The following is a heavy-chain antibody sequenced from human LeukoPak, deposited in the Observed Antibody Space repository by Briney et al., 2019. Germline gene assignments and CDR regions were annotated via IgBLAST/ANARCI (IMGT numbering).Heavy chain of an antibody. Sequence: SETLSLTCTVSGGSISSYYWSWIRQPPGKGLEWIGYIYYSGSTNYNPSLKSRVTISVDTSKNQFSLKLSSVTAADTAVYYCARGGYSSSWYRPYSYGMDVWGQGTTVTVSS. CDR3: ARGGYSSSWYRPYSYGMDV. J-gene: IGHJ6*02. CDR1: GGSISSYY. V-gene: IGHV4-59*08. D-gene: IGHD6-13*01. CDR2: IYYSGST.